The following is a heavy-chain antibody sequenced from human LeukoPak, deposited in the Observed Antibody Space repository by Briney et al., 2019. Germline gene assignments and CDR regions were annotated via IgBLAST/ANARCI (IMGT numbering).Heavy chain of an antibody. CDR3: ASGKDIVVVVAADKAAEYFQH. CDR2: IIPIFGTA. CDR1: GGTFSSYA. Sequence: SVKVSCKASGGTFSSYAISWVRQAPGQGLEWMGGIIPIFGTANYAQKFQGRVTLTTDESTSTAYMELSSLRSEETAVYYCASGKDIVVVVAADKAAEYFQHWGQGTLVTVSS. J-gene: IGHJ1*01. D-gene: IGHD2-15*01. V-gene: IGHV1-69*05.